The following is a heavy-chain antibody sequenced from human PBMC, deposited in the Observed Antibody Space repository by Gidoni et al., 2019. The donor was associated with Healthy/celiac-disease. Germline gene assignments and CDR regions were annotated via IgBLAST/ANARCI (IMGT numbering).Heavy chain of an antibody. CDR2: ISYDERNK. CDR3: ARDSGVGLADLWFGELFPDY. D-gene: IGHD3-10*01. J-gene: IGHJ4*02. V-gene: IGHV3-30*04. CDR1: GFTFSSYA. Sequence: QAQLVESGGGGVQPGRARRLSCSASGFTFSSYAMPRVRQDTGTGLGWVAVISYDERNKAYADSVKGRFTIARDNSKNTLYLQMNSLRAADTAVYYCARDSGVGLADLWFGELFPDYWGQGTLVTVSS.